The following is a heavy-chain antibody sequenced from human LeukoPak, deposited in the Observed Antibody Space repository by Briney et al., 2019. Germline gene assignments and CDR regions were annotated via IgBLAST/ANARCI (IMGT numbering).Heavy chain of an antibody. CDR2: VFYSGST. CDR1: GGSISTYF. D-gene: IGHD4-17*01. V-gene: IGHV4-59*08. Sequence: SETLSLTCTVSGGSISTYFWSWIRQPPGNGLEWIGYVFYSGSTNYNPSLKSRVTISVDTSKNQFSLKLSSVTAADTAVYYCASLTTVTQGNFDYWGQGTLVTVSS. J-gene: IGHJ4*02. CDR3: ASLTTVTQGNFDY.